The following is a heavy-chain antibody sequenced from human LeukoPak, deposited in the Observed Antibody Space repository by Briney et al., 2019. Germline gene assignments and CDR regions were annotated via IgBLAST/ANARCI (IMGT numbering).Heavy chain of an antibody. Sequence: ASVKVSCKASGYTFTSYGISWVRQAPGQGLEWMGWISAYNGNTNYAQKLQGRVTMTTDTSTSTAYMELRSLRSDDTAVYYCARDIEWFGEFSPNFDYWGQGTLVTVSS. CDR2: ISAYNGNT. J-gene: IGHJ4*02. V-gene: IGHV1-18*01. CDR3: ARDIEWFGEFSPNFDY. CDR1: GYTFTSYG. D-gene: IGHD3-10*01.